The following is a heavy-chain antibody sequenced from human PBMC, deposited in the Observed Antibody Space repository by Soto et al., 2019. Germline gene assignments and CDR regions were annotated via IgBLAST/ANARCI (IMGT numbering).Heavy chain of an antibody. V-gene: IGHV1-8*02. CDR3: ARGKWQHDILTGYYPYYYYYGMNV. D-gene: IGHD3-9*01. CDR2: MNPNSGNT. Sequence: SSGKFSCKASGGTFSSYTISWVRQGTGGGLAPTGSMNPNSGNTGYAQKFQGRVTMTRNTSISTAYMELSSLRSEDTAVYYCARGKWQHDILTGYYPYYYYYGMNVWGQGTTVTDSS. J-gene: IGHJ6*02. CDR1: GGTFSSYT.